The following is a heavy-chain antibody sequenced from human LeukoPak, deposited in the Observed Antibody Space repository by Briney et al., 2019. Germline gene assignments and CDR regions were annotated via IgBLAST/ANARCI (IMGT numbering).Heavy chain of an antibody. CDR2: IYTSGST. V-gene: IGHV4-4*07. D-gene: IGHD3-22*01. Sequence: SETLSLTCTVSGGSISSYYWSWIRQPAGKGLEWIGRIYTSGSTNYNPSLKSRVTMSVDTSKNQFSLKLSSVTAADTAVYYCARDSSYYDSSGPARTPEPFDYWGRGPLVTVSS. CDR1: GGSISSYY. CDR3: ARDSSYYDSSGPARTPEPFDY. J-gene: IGHJ4*02.